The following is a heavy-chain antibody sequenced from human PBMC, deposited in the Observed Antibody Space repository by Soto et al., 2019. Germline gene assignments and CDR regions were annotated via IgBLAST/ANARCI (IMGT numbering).Heavy chain of an antibody. CDR1: GFTVSSNY. CDR3: ARDASGCYVY. J-gene: IGHJ4*02. V-gene: IGHV3-53*04. CDR2: IYSGGST. D-gene: IGHD1-26*01. Sequence: EVQLVESGGGLVQPGGSLRLSCAASGFTVSSNYMSWVRQAPGKGLEWVSVIYSGGSTYYADSVKGRFTISRHNSKNTLDLQINSLRAEDTAVKYCARDASGCYVYWGQGTLVTVSS.